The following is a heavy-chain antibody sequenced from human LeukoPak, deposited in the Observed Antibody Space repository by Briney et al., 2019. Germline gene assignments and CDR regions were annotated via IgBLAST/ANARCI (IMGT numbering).Heavy chain of an antibody. CDR3: ASVRVGAPVWHYDH. D-gene: IGHD1-26*01. CDR2: VYYSGST. CDR1: GGSICNSRYY. V-gene: IGHV4-39*01. Sequence: SETLSLTCTVSGGSICNSRYYWGWIRQPPGKGLEWIGSVYYSGSTSYNPSLKSRVTISVDTSKNEFSLKLNSVTAADTAVYYCASVRVGAPVWHYDHWGQGTLVTVSS. J-gene: IGHJ4*02.